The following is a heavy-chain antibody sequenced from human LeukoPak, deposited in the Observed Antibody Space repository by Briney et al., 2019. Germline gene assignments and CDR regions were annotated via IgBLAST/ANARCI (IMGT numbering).Heavy chain of an antibody. V-gene: IGHV3-30-3*01. J-gene: IGHJ3*02. Sequence: GGSLRLSCAASGFTFSSYAMHWVRQAPGKGLEWVAVISYDGSNKYYADSVKGRFTISRDNSKNTLYLQMNSLRAEDTAVYYCTRDYSSSSGRAFDIWGQGTMVTVSS. D-gene: IGHD6-6*01. CDR3: TRDYSSSSGRAFDI. CDR1: GFTFSSYA. CDR2: ISYDGSNK.